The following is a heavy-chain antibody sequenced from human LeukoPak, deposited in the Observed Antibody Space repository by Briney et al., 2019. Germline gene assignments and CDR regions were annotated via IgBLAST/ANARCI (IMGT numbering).Heavy chain of an antibody. J-gene: IGHJ4*02. V-gene: IGHV3-53*01. CDR3: ARVKYGDYANTGY. CDR2: IYSGGST. CDR1: GFTVSSNY. D-gene: IGHD4-17*01. Sequence: GGSLRLSCAASGFTVSSNYMSWVRQAPGKGLEWVSVIYSGGSTYYADSVKGRFTISRDNAKNTLYLQMNSLRAEDTAVYYCARVKYGDYANTGYWGQGTLVTVSS.